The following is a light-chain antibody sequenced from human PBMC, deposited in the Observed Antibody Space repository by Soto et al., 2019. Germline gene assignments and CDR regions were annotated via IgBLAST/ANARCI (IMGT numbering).Light chain of an antibody. V-gene: IGLV2-8*01. CDR2: EVS. J-gene: IGLJ2*01. Sequence: QSVLTQPPSASGSPGQSVTISCTGTSSDVGGYNYVSWYQQHPGKAPKLMIYEVSKRPSWVPDRFSGSKSGNTASLTVSGLQAEDEADYYCSSYAGSNSSGVVFGGGTKLTVL. CDR3: SSYAGSNSSGVV. CDR1: SSDVGGYNY.